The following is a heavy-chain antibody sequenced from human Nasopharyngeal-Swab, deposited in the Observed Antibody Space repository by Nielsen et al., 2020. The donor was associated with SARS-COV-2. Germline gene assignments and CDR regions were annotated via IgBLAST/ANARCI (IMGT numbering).Heavy chain of an antibody. J-gene: IGHJ6*02. D-gene: IGHD4-17*01. Sequence: ASVKVSCKVSGYTLTELSMHWVRQAPGKGLEWMGGFDPEDGETIYAQKFQGRVTMTEDTSTDTAYMELSSLRSEDTAVYYCATYDYGDSYAYYYGMDVWGQGTTVTVSS. CDR1: GYTLTELS. V-gene: IGHV1-24*01. CDR2: FDPEDGET. CDR3: ATYDYGDSYAYYYGMDV.